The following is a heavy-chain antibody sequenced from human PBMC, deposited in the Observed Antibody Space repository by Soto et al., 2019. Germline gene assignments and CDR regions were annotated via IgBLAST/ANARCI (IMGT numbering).Heavy chain of an antibody. Sequence: ASETLSLTCTVSGDSMSRYYWSWIRRPPKKGLEWIGYIHYSGSTDHNPSLKSRVIISVDTSKNQFSLRLSSVTAADTAVYYCARERCSGGSCAFDIWGQGTMVTVSS. CDR3: ARERCSGGSCAFDI. J-gene: IGHJ3*02. CDR1: GDSMSRYY. D-gene: IGHD2-15*01. V-gene: IGHV4-59*01. CDR2: IHYSGST.